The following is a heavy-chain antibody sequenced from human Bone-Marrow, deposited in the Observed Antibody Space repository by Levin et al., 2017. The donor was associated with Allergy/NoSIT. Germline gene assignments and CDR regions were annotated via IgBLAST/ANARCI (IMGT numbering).Heavy chain of an antibody. J-gene: IGHJ6*03. V-gene: IGHV4-59*11. CDR2: MYKTSSA. CDR3: ARQAYGTRYYSRSPKNKEDDYYYMDV. Sequence: ASETLSLTCTVSGASINNHHWSWIRQPPGKGLEWIGYMYKTSSANFNPSLKSRVTMSADMSKNQFSLSLSSVTAADTAVYYCARQAYGTRYYSRSPKNKEDDYYYMDVWGRGTTVTVSS. D-gene: IGHD3-10*01. CDR1: GASINNHH.